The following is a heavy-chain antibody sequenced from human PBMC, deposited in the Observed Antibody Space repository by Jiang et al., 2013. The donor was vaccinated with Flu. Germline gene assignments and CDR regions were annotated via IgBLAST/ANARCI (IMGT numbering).Heavy chain of an antibody. CDR3: ALQPIFGVDG. Sequence: VQLVESGGGLVQPGGSLRLSCVASGFTFSTYALNWVRQAPGKGLEWVSYISSSSTTIFYADSVKGRFTISRDNARNSLHLQMNSLRAEDTAVYYCALQPIFGVDGWGQGTTV. J-gene: IGHJ6*02. CDR1: GFTFSTYA. V-gene: IGHV3-48*01. D-gene: IGHD4-11*01. CDR2: ISSSSTTI.